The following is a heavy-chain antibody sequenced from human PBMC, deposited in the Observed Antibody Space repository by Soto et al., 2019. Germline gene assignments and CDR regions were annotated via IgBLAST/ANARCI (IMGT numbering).Heavy chain of an antibody. CDR3: AKELAAAAPISRYFDY. J-gene: IGHJ4*02. Sequence: SLRLSCAASGFTFTSYAMSWVRQAPGKGLEWVSGLSGSGGTTYYADSVKGRFTISRDNSKNTLYLQMNSLRAEDTAVYYCAKELAAAAPISRYFDYWGPGTLVTGSS. V-gene: IGHV3-23*01. CDR2: LSGSGGTT. D-gene: IGHD6-13*01. CDR1: GFTFTSYA.